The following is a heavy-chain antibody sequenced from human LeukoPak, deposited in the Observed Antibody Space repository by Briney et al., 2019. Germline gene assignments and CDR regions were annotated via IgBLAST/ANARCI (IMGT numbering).Heavy chain of an antibody. J-gene: IGHJ4*02. V-gene: IGHV4-30-4*08. CDR2: IYYSGST. CDR3: ARQPTDTWNDGPY. CDR1: GGSISSGDYY. D-gene: IGHD1-1*01. Sequence: PSQTLSLTCTVSGGSISSGDYYWGWIRQPPGKGLEWIGYIYYSGSTYSNPSLKSRVTISVDTSKNQFSLKLSSVTAADTAVYYCARQPTDTWNDGPYWGQGTLVTVSS.